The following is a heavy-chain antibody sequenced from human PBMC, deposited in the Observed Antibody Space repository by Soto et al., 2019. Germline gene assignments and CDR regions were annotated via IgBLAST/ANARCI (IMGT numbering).Heavy chain of an antibody. J-gene: IGHJ4*02. CDR1: GDSITSSSFY. Sequence: SETLSLTCTVSGDSITSSSFYWGWVRQPPGKGLEWIGHIFHTGATYQNPTLKSRLRMSVDTSKNQFSLNLSSVTATDTAVYYCARRRIVPTTNFDYWGQGTLVTVSS. V-gene: IGHV4-39*01. D-gene: IGHD1-26*01. CDR2: IFHTGAT. CDR3: ARRRIVPTTNFDY.